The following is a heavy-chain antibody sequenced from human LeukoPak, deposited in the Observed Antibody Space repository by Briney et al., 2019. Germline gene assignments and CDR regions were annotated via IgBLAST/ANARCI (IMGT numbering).Heavy chain of an antibody. D-gene: IGHD4-17*01. Sequence: TSETLSLTCTVSGGSISSSSYYWGWIRQPPGKGLEWIGSIYYSGSTYYNPSLKSRVTISVDTSKNQFSLRLSSVTAADTAVYYCARGPVTHEDFFDFWGQGTLVTVSS. CDR1: GGSISSSSYY. CDR2: IYYSGST. V-gene: IGHV4-39*07. J-gene: IGHJ4*02. CDR3: ARGPVTHEDFFDF.